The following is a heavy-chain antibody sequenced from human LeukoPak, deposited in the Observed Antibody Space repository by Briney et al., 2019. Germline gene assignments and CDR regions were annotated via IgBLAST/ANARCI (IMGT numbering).Heavy chain of an antibody. D-gene: IGHD3-10*01. CDR2: IYYSGST. V-gene: IGHV4-39*01. CDR1: GGSISSSSCY. CDR3: ARGDMMLRGVIDEIDP. Sequence: SETLSLTCTVSGGSISSSSCYWGWIRQPPGKGLEWIGSIYYSGSTYYNPSLKSRVTISVDTSKNQFSLKLSSVTAADTAVYYCARGDMMLRGVIDEIDPWGQGTLVTVSS. J-gene: IGHJ5*02.